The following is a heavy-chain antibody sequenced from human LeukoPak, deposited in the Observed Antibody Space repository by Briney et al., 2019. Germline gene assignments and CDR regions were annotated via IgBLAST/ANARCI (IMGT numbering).Heavy chain of an antibody. CDR2: ISGSSGST. CDR1: GFTFSSYG. V-gene: IGHV3-23*01. Sequence: PGGSLRLSCAASGFTFSSYGMSWVRQAPGKGLEWVSAISGSSGSTSYADSVKGRFTISRDNSKNTLYLQMNSLRAEDTAVYYCEKEGDYDILTGCPGGIDYWGQGTLVTVSS. CDR3: EKEGDYDILTGCPGGIDY. J-gene: IGHJ4*02. D-gene: IGHD3-9*01.